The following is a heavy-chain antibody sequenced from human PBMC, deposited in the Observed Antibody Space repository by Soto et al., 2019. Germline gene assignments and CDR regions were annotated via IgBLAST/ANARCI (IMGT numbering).Heavy chain of an antibody. CDR1: GYTFTSYG. Sequence: ASVKVSCKASGYTFTSYGISWVRQAPGQGLEWMGWISAYNGNTNYAQKLQGRVTITADTSTSTAYMELSSLRSEDTAVYYCARDREGATFDYFDYWGQGTLVTVSS. V-gene: IGHV1-18*01. CDR3: ARDREGATFDYFDY. J-gene: IGHJ4*02. D-gene: IGHD1-26*01. CDR2: ISAYNGNT.